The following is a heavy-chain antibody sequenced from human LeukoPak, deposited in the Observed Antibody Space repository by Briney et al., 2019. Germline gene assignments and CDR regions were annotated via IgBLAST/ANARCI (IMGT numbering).Heavy chain of an antibody. D-gene: IGHD1-1*01. CDR1: GFAFSSYA. Sequence: GGSLRLSCAASGFAFSSYAMHWVRQAPGKGLEWVTFIRYDGSITYYADSVKGRFTISRDNSKNTLYLQMKSLRAEDTAVYYCAKDENWRTLDYWGQGTLVTVSS. V-gene: IGHV3-30*02. CDR3: AKDENWRTLDY. CDR2: IRYDGSIT. J-gene: IGHJ4*02.